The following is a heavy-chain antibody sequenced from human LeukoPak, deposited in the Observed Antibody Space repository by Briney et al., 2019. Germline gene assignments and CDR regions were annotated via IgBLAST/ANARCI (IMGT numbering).Heavy chain of an antibody. D-gene: IGHD5-18*01. V-gene: IGHV1-18*01. J-gene: IGHJ6*04. CDR3: ARETAMADRGGLDV. Sequence: GASVKVSCKASGYTFTSYGISWVRQAPGQGLEWMGWISAYNGNTNYAQKLQGRVTMTTDTSTSTAYMDLRSLRSDDTAVYYCARETAMADRGGLDVWGKGTTVTVSS. CDR1: GYTFTSYG. CDR2: ISAYNGNT.